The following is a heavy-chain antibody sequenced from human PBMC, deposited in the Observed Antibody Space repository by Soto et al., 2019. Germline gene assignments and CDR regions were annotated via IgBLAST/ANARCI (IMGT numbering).Heavy chain of an antibody. J-gene: IGHJ4*02. CDR2: IWYDGSNK. CDR3: AREARDYGDSLTGDKYFDY. V-gene: IGHV3-33*01. CDR1: GFTFSSYG. D-gene: IGHD4-17*01. Sequence: QVQLVESGGGVVQPGRSLRLSCAASGFTFSSYGMHWVRQAPGKGLEWVAVIWYDGSNKYYADSVKGRFTISRDNSKNTLDLQMNNPRAEDTAVYYCAREARDYGDSLTGDKYFDYWGQGTLVTVSS.